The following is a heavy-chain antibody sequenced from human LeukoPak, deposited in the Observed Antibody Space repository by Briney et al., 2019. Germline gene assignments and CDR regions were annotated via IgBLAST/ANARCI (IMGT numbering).Heavy chain of an antibody. J-gene: IGHJ4*02. CDR2: MSYDGSNE. V-gene: IGHV3-30-3*01. CDR3: ARTELGYGYGSLDY. CDR1: GFTFSSYA. Sequence: PGGSLRLSCAASGFTFSSYAMHWVRQAPGKGLEWVAVMSYDGSNEYYADSVKGRFTISRDNSKNTLYLHMNSLRAEDTAVYYCARTELGYGYGSLDYWGQGTLVSVSS. D-gene: IGHD5-18*01.